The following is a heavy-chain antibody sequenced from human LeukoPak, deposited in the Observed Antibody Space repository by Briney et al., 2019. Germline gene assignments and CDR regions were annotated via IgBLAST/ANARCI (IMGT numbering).Heavy chain of an antibody. CDR2: IHPSGML. J-gene: IGHJ4*02. V-gene: IGHV4-31*03. Sequence: SETLSLTCTMSGASFNSDDQYKNWIRQSPGKGLEWIGSIHPSGMLYNNPSLESRVTMSRDTSKNQFSLNLNSVTAADTAVYFCSRGLDSRKLGYWGQGILVTVSS. D-gene: IGHD3-22*01. CDR1: GASFNSDDQY. CDR3: SRGLDSRKLGY.